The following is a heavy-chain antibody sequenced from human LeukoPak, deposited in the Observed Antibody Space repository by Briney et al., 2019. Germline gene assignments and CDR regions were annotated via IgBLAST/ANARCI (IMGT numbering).Heavy chain of an antibody. Sequence: GGSLRLSCAASGFILSSYEMKWVRQAPGKGLEGVSYISSSGSITYYADSVKGRFTISRDNAKKSLYLQMNSLRAEDTAVYYCARIAVTGMWYFDYWGQGTQVTVSS. CDR3: ARIAVTGMWYFDY. D-gene: IGHD6-19*01. CDR1: GFILSSYE. V-gene: IGHV3-48*03. J-gene: IGHJ4*02. CDR2: ISSSGSIT.